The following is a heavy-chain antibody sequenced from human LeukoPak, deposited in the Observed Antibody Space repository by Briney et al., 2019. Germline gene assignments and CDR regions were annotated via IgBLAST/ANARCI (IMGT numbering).Heavy chain of an antibody. CDR1: GYTFTSCY. D-gene: IGHD3-10*01. CDR2: INPSGGDT. V-gene: IGHV1-46*01. J-gene: IGHJ4*02. Sequence: ASVKVSCKASGYTFTSCYMHWVRQAPGQGLEWMGIINPSGGDTTYAQKFQGRLSMTRDMSTSTVYMELSSLRSEDTAVYYCARDRDVLLWFGELLYADYWGQGTLSPSPQ. CDR3: ARDRDVLLWFGELLYADY.